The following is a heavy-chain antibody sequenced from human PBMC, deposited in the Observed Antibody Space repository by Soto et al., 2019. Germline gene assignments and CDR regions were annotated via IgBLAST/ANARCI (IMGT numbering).Heavy chain of an antibody. V-gene: IGHV4-61*08. CDR1: GVSVSSNAHH. Sequence: QVQLQESGPGLVNPSETLSLTCAVSGVSVSSNAHHWTWIRQPPGKELEWIGQSGNTNDKPSLKSRITISVDTSQNQCSLSRRSVTDADTAVYYCAVYKVLGAWDGYWGHGILITVSS. CDR2: QSGNT. D-gene: IGHD1-1*01. CDR3: AVYKVLGAWDGY. J-gene: IGHJ4*01.